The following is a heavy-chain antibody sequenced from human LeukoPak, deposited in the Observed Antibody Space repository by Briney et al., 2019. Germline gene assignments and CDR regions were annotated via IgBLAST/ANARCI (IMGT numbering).Heavy chain of an antibody. CDR3: AKKGAARFGELYFDY. CDR1: GFTFSSYE. J-gene: IGHJ4*02. V-gene: IGHV3-48*03. Sequence: PGGSLRLSCAASGFTFSSYEMNWVRQAPGKGLEWVSHISSSGSTIYYADSVKGRFTISRDNAKNSLYLQMNSLRAEDTAVYYCAKKGAARFGELYFDYWGQGTLVTVSS. CDR2: ISSSGSTI. D-gene: IGHD3-10*01.